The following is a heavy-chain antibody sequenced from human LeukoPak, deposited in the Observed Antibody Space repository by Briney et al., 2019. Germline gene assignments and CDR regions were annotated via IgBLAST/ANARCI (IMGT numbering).Heavy chain of an antibody. V-gene: IGHV3-48*01. Sequence: PGGSLRLSCAASGFTFSSYSMNWVRQAPGKGLEWVSYISSSSTIYYADSVKGRFTISRDNAKNSLYLQMNSLRAEDTAEYYCAKANYYDMSFPFDYWGQGTLVTVSS. CDR3: AKANYYDMSFPFDY. CDR1: GFTFSSYS. J-gene: IGHJ4*02. D-gene: IGHD3-22*01. CDR2: ISSSSTI.